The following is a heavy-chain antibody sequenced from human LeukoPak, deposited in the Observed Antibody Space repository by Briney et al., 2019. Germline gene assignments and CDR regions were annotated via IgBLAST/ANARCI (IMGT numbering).Heavy chain of an antibody. CDR2: IFYSGST. J-gene: IGHJ6*03. Sequence: SETLSLTCTVSGDSISSYYWSWIRQPPGKGLEWIGYIFYSGSTKYNPSLKSRVTISVDTSKNQFSLKLSSVAAADTAVYYCARVLGGGFGEFRYYYMDVWGKGTTVTISS. CDR3: ARVLGGGFGEFRYYYMDV. CDR1: GDSISSYY. D-gene: IGHD3-10*01. V-gene: IGHV4-59*01.